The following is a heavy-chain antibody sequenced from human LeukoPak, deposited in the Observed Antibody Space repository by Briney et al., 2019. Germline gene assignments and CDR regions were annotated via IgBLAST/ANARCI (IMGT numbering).Heavy chain of an antibody. J-gene: IGHJ5*02. Sequence: ASVKVSCKASGYTFTSYGISWVRQAPGQGLEWMGWISAYNGYTNYAQKLQGRVTMTTDTSTSTAYMELRSLRSDDTAVYYCARAGAAAGTSPIDPWGQGTLVTVSS. CDR2: ISAYNGYT. CDR3: ARAGAAAGTSPIDP. CDR1: GYTFTSYG. V-gene: IGHV1-18*01. D-gene: IGHD6-13*01.